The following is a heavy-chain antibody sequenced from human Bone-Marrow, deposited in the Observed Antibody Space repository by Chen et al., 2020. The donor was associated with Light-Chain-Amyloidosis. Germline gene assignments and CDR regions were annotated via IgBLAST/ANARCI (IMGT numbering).Heavy chain of an antibody. CDR3: ARARTPTMLDN. CDR1: GFTFNSYW. Sequence: EVQLEESGGGLVKPGGSLRRACAASGFTFNSYWMHWVRQAPGKGLVCVSRISTDGSSSYAVSVKGRFTISRDNAKNTLFLQMNSLTAADTAVYYCARARTPTMLDNWGQGTLVTVSS. V-gene: IGHV3-74*01. D-gene: IGHD1-1*01. J-gene: IGHJ4*02. CDR2: ISTDGSS.